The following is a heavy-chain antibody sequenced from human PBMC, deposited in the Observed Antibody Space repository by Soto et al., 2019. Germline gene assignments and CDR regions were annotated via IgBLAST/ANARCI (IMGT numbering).Heavy chain of an antibody. CDR2: ISSSSSTI. CDR3: ARMVVVSLYGMDV. V-gene: IGHV3-48*02. J-gene: IGHJ6*02. D-gene: IGHD3-22*01. Sequence: QTGGSLRLSCTASGFTFSGLYMNWIRQAPGKGLEWVSYISSSSSTIYYADSVKGRFTISRDNAKNSLYLQMNSLRDEDTAVYYCARMVVVSLYGMDVWGQGTTVTVSS. CDR1: GFTFSGLY.